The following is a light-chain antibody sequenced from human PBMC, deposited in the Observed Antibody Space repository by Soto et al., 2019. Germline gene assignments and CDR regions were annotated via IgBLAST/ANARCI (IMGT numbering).Light chain of an antibody. CDR2: RNT. CDR3: HSYDSSLSGVV. Sequence: QSVLTQPPSVSGAPGQGVTISCTGSSSNIGAGYDVHWYRQLPGTAPRLLIYRNTNRPSGVPDRFFGSKSGASASLAITGLQVEDEADYYCHSYDSSLSGVVFGGGTKLTVL. V-gene: IGLV1-40*01. J-gene: IGLJ2*01. CDR1: SSNIGAGYD.